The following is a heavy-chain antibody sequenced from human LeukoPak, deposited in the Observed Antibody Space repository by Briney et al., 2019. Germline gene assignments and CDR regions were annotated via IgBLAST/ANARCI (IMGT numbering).Heavy chain of an antibody. J-gene: IGHJ6*03. CDR1: GGSISSSSYY. CDR2: VYYGGNT. CDR3: ARQRADYFYHYLDV. V-gene: IGHV4-39*01. Sequence: SETLSPTCTVSGGSISSSSYYWDWIRQPPGKGLEWIGNVYYGGNTFYNSSLESRVTISVDMSKNQCSLKLTSLTAADTAVYYCARQRADYFYHYLDVWGKGTSVTVSS.